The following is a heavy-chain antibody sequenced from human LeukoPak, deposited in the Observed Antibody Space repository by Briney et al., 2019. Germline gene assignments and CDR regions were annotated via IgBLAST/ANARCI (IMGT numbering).Heavy chain of an antibody. J-gene: IGHJ4*02. D-gene: IGHD3-3*01. CDR1: GYTFTSYY. CDR2: INPSGGST. Sequence: ASVKVSCKASGYTFTSYYMHWVRQAPGQGLEWMGIINPSGGSTSYAQKFQGRVTMTRDTSTSTVYMELSSLRSDDTAVYYCARDRYDFWSGYSANYWGQGTLVTVSS. V-gene: IGHV1-46*01. CDR3: ARDRYDFWSGYSANY.